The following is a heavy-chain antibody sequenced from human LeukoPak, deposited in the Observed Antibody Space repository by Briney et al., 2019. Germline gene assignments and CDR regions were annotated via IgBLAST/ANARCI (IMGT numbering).Heavy chain of an antibody. D-gene: IGHD3-9*01. CDR1: GFTFSGYG. Sequence: PGGSLRLSCAASGFTFSGYGMSWVRQAPGKGLEWVSAISGSGGSTYYADSVKGRFTISRDNSKNTQYLQMNSLRAEDTAVYYCAREERGDYDILTGYYTHVDYWGQGTLVTVSS. CDR3: AREERGDYDILTGYYTHVDY. CDR2: ISGSGGST. V-gene: IGHV3-23*01. J-gene: IGHJ4*02.